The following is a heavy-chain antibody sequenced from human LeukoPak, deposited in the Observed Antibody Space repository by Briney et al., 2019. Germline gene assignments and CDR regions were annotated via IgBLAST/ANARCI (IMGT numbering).Heavy chain of an antibody. Sequence: GASVKASCKASGYTFTGYYMHWVRQAPGQGLEWMGWINPNSGGTNYAQKFQGRVTMTRDTSISTAYMELSRLRSDDTAVYYCARDGASSGWYKGDSWFDPWGQGTLVTVSS. CDR3: ARDGASSGWYKGDSWFDP. J-gene: IGHJ5*02. V-gene: IGHV1-2*02. CDR2: INPNSGGT. D-gene: IGHD6-19*01. CDR1: GYTFTGYY.